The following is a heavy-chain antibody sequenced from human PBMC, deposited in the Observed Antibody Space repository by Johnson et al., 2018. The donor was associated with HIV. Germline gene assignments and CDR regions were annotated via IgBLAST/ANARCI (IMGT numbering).Heavy chain of an antibody. J-gene: IGHJ3*02. CDR1: GFTVSSNY. Sequence: VQLVESGGGLVQPGGSLRLSCAASGFTVSSNYMSWVRQAPGKGLEWASGISGSGTSTSYADSVTGRFTISRDNSKDTLFLHMNSLRAEDTAVYYCARALGLEVCAFDIWGQGTMVTVSS. V-gene: IGHV3-23*04. D-gene: IGHD2-8*01. CDR3: ARALGLEVCAFDI. CDR2: ISGSGTST.